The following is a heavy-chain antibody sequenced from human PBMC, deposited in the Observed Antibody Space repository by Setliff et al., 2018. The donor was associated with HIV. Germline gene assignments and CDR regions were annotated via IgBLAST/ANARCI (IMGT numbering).Heavy chain of an antibody. CDR2: IYSTGDT. CDR1: GGSISNFY. CDR3: ARRPPLTTGREYYFDF. Sequence: KASETLSLTCSVSGGSISNFYWSWIRQPPGKGLEWVGHIYSTGDTNYNPSLKSRVTLSADTSKNQFSLKLNAVTAADTAVYYCARRPPLTTGREYYFDFWGQGTLVTVSS. D-gene: IGHD1-1*01. V-gene: IGHV4-4*09. J-gene: IGHJ4*02.